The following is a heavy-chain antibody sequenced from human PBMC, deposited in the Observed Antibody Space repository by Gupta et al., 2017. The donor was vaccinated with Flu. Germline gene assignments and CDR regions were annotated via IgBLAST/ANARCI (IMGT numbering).Heavy chain of an antibody. Sequence: IRQPPGKGLEWVASSFYTGLSHYSPSLKSRVTISVDTSMDQFSLILRSVTAVDTAVYYCVREYSGSSLAGPWGPGTLVSVSS. D-gene: IGHD1-26*01. V-gene: IGHV4-39*01. J-gene: IGHJ5*02. CDR2: SFYTGLS. CDR3: VREYSGSSLAGP.